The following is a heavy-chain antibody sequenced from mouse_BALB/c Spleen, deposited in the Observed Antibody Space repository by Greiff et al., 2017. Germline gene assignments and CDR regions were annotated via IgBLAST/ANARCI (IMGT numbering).Heavy chain of an antibody. CDR1: GYTFTDYN. V-gene: IGHV1-18*01. Sequence: EVKLMESGPELVKPGASVKIPCKASGYTFTDYNMDWVKQSHGKSLEWIGDINPNNGGTIYNQKFKGKATLTVDKSSSTAYMELRSLTSEDTAVYYCARVGTGTSYAMDYWGQGTSVTVSS. CDR2: INPNNGGT. D-gene: IGHD4-1*01. CDR3: ARVGTGTSYAMDY. J-gene: IGHJ4*01.